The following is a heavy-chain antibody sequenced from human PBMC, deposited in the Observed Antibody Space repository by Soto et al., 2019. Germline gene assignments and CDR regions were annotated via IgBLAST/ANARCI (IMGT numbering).Heavy chain of an antibody. J-gene: IGHJ5*02. CDR2: INYSGST. Sequence: PSETLSLTCTVSGGSISNSNYYWGWIRQPPGKGLEWIGKINYSGSTNYNPSLKSRVTISVDTSKNQFSLKLSSVTAADTAVYYCARVNIVVVVAAKEKASNWFDPWGQGTLVTVSS. V-gene: IGHV4-39*07. CDR3: ARVNIVVVVAAKEKASNWFDP. D-gene: IGHD2-15*01. CDR1: GGSISNSNYY.